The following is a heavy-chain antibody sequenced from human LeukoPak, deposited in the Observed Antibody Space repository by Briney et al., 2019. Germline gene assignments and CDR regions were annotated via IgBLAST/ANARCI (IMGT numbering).Heavy chain of an antibody. V-gene: IGHV3-7*03. D-gene: IGHD3-10*01. CDR3: AKDSGILWFGELNYYGMDV. CDR2: INHNGNVN. J-gene: IGHJ6*02. Sequence: GGSLRLSCAASGFTFSSYWMNWARQAPGKGLEWVASINHNGNVNYYVDSVKGRFTISRDNSKNTLYLQMNSLRAEDTAVYYCAKDSGILWFGELNYYGMDVWGQGTTVTVSS. CDR1: GFTFSSYW.